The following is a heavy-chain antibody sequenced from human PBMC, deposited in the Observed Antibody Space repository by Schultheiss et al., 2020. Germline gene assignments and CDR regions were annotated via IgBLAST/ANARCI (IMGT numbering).Heavy chain of an antibody. V-gene: IGHV3-49*03. CDR1: GFTFSSYE. CDR2: IRSKAYGGTT. D-gene: IGHD2-15*01. J-gene: IGHJ4*02. CDR3: TRGEGVADY. Sequence: GESLKISCAASGFTFSSYEMSWFRQAPGKGLEWVGFIRSKAYGGTTEYAASVKGRFTISRDDSKSIAYLQMNSLKTEDTAVYYCTRGEGVADYWGQGTLVTVSS.